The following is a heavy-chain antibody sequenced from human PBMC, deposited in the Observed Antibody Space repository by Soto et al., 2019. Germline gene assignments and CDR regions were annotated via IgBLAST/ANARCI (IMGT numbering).Heavy chain of an antibody. CDR3: ASGGNWFDP. Sequence: SETLSPTCNVSGGSISNYYWTWVRQSPEKGLEWIGYMYYNGNINYNPSLKGRVTISIDTSKNQFSLTLKSVTAADTAVYYCASGGNWFDPWGQGVLVTVSS. CDR2: MYYNGNI. D-gene: IGHD3-16*01. V-gene: IGHV4-59*01. J-gene: IGHJ5*02. CDR1: GGSISNYY.